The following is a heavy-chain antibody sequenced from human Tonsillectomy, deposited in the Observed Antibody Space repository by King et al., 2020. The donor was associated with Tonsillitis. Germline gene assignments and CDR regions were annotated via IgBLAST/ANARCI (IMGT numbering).Heavy chain of an antibody. CDR3: ARDSRVDY. CDR2: ISYDGSNK. V-gene: IGHV3-33*05. Sequence: VQLVESGGGVVQPGRSLRLSCAASGFTFSSYGMHWVRQAPGKRLEWVAVISYDGSNKYYADSVKGRFTISRDNSKNTLYLQMNSLRAEDTAVYYCARDSRVDYWGQGTLVTVSS. J-gene: IGHJ4*02. CDR1: GFTFSSYG.